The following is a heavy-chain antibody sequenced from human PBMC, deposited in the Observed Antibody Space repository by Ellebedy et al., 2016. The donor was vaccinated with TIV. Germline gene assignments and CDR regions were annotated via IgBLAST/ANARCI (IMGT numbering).Heavy chain of an antibody. V-gene: IGHV4-34*01. J-gene: IGHJ4*02. CDR1: GGSFSGFY. D-gene: IGHD2-21*02. CDR3: ARGGSVTGRPSYFDY. CDR2: INSSGNT. Sequence: SETLSLTCAVYGGSFSGFYWNWIRQPPGKGLEWIGEINSSGNTNYKPSLEGRVTTSIDTSKNQFALKLTSVTAADTAVYYCARGGSVTGRPSYFDYWGRGTPVTVSS.